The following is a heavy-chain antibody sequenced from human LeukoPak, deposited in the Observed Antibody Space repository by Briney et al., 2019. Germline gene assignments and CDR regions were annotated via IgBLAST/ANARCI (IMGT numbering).Heavy chain of an antibody. Sequence: GGSLRLSCAASGFTFSSYGMHWVRQAPGKGLEWVSAISGSGGSKYYADSVKGRFTISRDNSKNTLYVQMNSLRAEDTATYYCAKGTTYYDILTGYGYPYYFDYWGQGTLVTVSS. J-gene: IGHJ4*02. CDR1: GFTFSSYG. CDR3: AKGTTYYDILTGYGYPYYFDY. V-gene: IGHV3-23*01. D-gene: IGHD3-9*01. CDR2: ISGSGGSK.